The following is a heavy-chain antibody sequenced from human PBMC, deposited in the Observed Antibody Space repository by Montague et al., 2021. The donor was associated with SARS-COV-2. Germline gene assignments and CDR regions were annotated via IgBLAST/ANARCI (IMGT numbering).Heavy chain of an antibody. CDR3: ASSNFFAY. CDR1: GFTFSKFG. CDR2: IDPAGGAT. J-gene: IGHJ4*02. D-gene: IGHD6-6*01. Sequence: SLRLSCAASGFTFSKFGMNWVRQAPGKGLEWVSTIDPAGGATYYADSMRGRFAISRDNSKNILSLQMDSLTADDTAVYYCASSNFFAYWGQGTLITVSS. V-gene: IGHV3-23*01.